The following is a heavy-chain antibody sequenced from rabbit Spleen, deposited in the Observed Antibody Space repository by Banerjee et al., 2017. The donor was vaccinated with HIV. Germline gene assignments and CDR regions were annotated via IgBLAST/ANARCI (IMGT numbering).Heavy chain of an antibody. V-gene: IGHV1S40*01. CDR1: GFSFSSSCY. D-gene: IGHD8-1*01. J-gene: IGHJ6*01. Sequence: QSLEESGGGLVQPEGSLTLTCTASGFSFSSSCYMCWVRQAPGKGLEWIACIYAGSSGTTYYASWAKGRFTISKTSSTTVTLQMTSLTAADTATYFCARDTGSSFSTYGMDLWGQGTLVTVS. CDR2: IYAGSSGTT. CDR3: ARDTGSSFSTYGMDL.